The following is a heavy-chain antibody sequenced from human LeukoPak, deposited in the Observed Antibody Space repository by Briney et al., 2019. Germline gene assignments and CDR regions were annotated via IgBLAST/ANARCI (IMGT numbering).Heavy chain of an antibody. V-gene: IGHV3-21*01. CDR2: ISSSSSYI. J-gene: IGHJ4*02. Sequence: GGSLRLSCAASGFTFSSYSMNWVRQAPGKGLKWVSSISSSSSYIDYADSVKGRFTISRDNAKNSLYLQMNSLRAEDTAVYYCARSSVRVGPEDYWGQGTLVTVSS. D-gene: IGHD1-26*01. CDR1: GFTFSSYS. CDR3: ARSSVRVGPEDY.